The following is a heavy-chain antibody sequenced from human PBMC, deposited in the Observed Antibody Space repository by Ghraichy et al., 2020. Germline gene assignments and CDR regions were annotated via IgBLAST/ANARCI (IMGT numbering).Heavy chain of an antibody. CDR2: IYARGDT. D-gene: IGHD2-21*02. CDR1: GGSISGYY. CDR3: AKDRATVTAT. Sequence: ESLNISCTVSGGSISGYYWSWIRQPAGKGLEWIGRIYARGDTNYNPSLMSRVFMSIDTSKNQFSLKLSSVTVADTAIYFCAKDRATVTATWGQGTLVTVSS. V-gene: IGHV4-4*07. J-gene: IGHJ5*02.